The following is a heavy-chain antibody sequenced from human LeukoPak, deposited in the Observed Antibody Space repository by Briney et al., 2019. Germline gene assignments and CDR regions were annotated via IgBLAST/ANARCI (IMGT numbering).Heavy chain of an antibody. Sequence: GGSLRLSCAASGFTFSSYAMSWVRQAPGKGLEWVSAISGSGGSTYYADSVKGRFTISRDNSKNTLYLQMNSLRAEDTAVYYCAKRGSIYGSGSYYRPYYFDYWGQGTLVTVSS. CDR3: AKRGSIYGSGSYYRPYYFDY. CDR2: ISGSGGST. CDR1: GFTFSSYA. D-gene: IGHD3-10*01. J-gene: IGHJ4*02. V-gene: IGHV3-23*01.